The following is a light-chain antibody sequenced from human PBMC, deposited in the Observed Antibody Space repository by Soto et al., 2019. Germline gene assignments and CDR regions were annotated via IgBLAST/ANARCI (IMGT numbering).Light chain of an antibody. CDR3: SSYTNINTRACV. V-gene: IGLV2-14*01. J-gene: IGLJ1*01. CDR2: EVT. CDR1: SNDIGAYNY. Sequence: QSALTQPASMSGSPGQSITISCTGTSNDIGAYNYVSWYQQHPGKAPKLIIYEVTDRPSGVSNRFSGSKSGNTASLTISGLQAEDEAEYYCSSYTNINTRACVFGTGTKVTVL.